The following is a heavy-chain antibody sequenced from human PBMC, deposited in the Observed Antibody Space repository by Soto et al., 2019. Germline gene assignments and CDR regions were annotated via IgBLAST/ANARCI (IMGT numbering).Heavy chain of an antibody. CDR3: AREAAGTVGDGYWCDP. D-gene: IGHD6-13*01. V-gene: IGHV4-4*07. CDR1: GDSFSGYY. Sequence: QVQLQESGPGLLRPSDTLSLTCTVSGDSFSGYYWSWIRQPAGKGLEWIGRVYTSGATNYNPSLTSRVTVSVDTSRNQFSLKLRFVTAADTAVYYCAREAAGTVGDGYWCDPWGQGTLVTVSS. J-gene: IGHJ5*02. CDR2: VYTSGAT.